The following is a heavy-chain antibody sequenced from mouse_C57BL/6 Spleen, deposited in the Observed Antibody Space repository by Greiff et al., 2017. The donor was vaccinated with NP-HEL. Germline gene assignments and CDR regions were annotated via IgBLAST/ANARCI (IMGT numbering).Heavy chain of an antibody. V-gene: IGHV1-18*01. D-gene: IGHD1-1*01. J-gene: IGHJ3*01. CDR1: GYTFTDYN. CDR3: ARGGYYYGSSPAWFAY. CDR2: INPNNGGT. Sequence: VQLQQSGPELVKPGASVKIPCKASGYTFTDYNMDWVKQSHGKSLEWIGDINPNNGGTIYNQKFKGKATLTVDKSSSTAYMELRSLTSDDTAVYYCARGGYYYGSSPAWFAYWSQGTLVPVSA.